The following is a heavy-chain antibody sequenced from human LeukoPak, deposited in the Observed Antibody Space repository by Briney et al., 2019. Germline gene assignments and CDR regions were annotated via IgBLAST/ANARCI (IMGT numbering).Heavy chain of an antibody. CDR2: IIPILGIA. Sequence: SVKVSCKASGGTFSSCAISWVRQDPGQGLEWMGRIIPILGIANYAQKYQGRVTITADKSTSTAYMELSSLRSEDTAVYYCPRVSGWLQTNPSDYWGQGNLVTASS. CDR3: PRVSGWLQTNPSDY. D-gene: IGHD5-24*01. CDR1: GGTFSSCA. J-gene: IGHJ4*02. V-gene: IGHV1-69*04.